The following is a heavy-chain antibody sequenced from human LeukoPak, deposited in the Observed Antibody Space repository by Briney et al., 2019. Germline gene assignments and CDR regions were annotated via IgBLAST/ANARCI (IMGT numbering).Heavy chain of an antibody. CDR1: GFTFSSYS. V-gene: IGHV3-48*01. CDR3: ARSTYGDYYGSGSRSFDS. D-gene: IGHD3-10*01. Sequence: GGSLRLSCAASGFTFSSYSMNWVRQAPGKGLEWVSYISSSSSTIYYADSVKGRFTISRDNAKNSLYLQMNSLRAEDTAVYYCARSTYGDYYGSGSRSFDSWGQGTLVTVSS. J-gene: IGHJ5*01. CDR2: ISSSSSTI.